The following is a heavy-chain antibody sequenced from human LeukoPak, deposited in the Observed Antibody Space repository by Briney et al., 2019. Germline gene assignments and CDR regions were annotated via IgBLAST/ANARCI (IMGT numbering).Heavy chain of an antibody. CDR2: INHSGST. D-gene: IGHD6-6*01. CDR3: ARRPTYSSSSLGYYYYMDV. J-gene: IGHJ6*03. V-gene: IGHV4-34*01. CDR1: GGSFSGYY. Sequence: SETLSLTCAVYGGSFSGYYWSWIRLPPGKGLEWIGEINHSGSTNYNPSLKSRVTISVDTSKNQFSLKLSSVTAADTAVYYCARRPTYSSSSLGYYYYMDVWGKGTTVTVSS.